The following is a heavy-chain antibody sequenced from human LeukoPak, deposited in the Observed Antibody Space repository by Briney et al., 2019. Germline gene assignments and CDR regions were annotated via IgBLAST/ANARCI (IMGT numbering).Heavy chain of an antibody. V-gene: IGHV1-69*05. J-gene: IGHJ4*02. CDR3: ATLEYYYDSSGSRIEIDY. CDR2: IIPIFGTA. Sequence: SVKVSCKASGGTFSSYAISWVRQAPGQGLEWMGRIIPIFGTANYAQKFQGRVTITTDESTSTAYMELSCLRSEDTAVYYCATLEYYYDSSGSRIEIDYWGQGTLVTVSS. CDR1: GGTFSSYA. D-gene: IGHD3-22*01.